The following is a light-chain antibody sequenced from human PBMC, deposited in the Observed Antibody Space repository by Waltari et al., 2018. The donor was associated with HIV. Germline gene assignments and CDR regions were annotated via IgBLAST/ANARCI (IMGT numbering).Light chain of an antibody. CDR3: QQYNSYPLT. V-gene: IGKV1-16*01. J-gene: IGKJ4*01. CDR1: QAISDS. Sequence: DIQMTQSPSSLSASVGDRVTITCRASQAISDSVAWFQQKPGKAPTRLVYAGLFVHSGVPSRCSGSGSGTDFTLTISGLQPEDFAIYYCQQYNSYPLTFGGGTKVEIK. CDR2: AGL.